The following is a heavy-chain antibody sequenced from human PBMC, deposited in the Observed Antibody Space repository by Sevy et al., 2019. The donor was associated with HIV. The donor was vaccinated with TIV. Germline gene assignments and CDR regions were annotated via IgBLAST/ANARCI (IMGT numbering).Heavy chain of an antibody. CDR3: AKASGGIVVVSILDY. V-gene: IGHV3-23*01. CDR1: GFTFSSYA. Sequence: GGSLRLSCAASGFTFSSYAMSWVRQAPGKGLEWVSAISGSGGSTYYAHSVKGRFTISRDNSNKTVYRQMNSLRAEDTAVYYCAKASGGIVVVSILDYWGQGTLVTVSS. CDR2: ISGSGGST. D-gene: IGHD3-22*01. J-gene: IGHJ4*02.